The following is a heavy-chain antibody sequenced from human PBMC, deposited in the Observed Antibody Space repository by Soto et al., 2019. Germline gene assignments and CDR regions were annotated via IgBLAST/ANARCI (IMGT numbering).Heavy chain of an antibody. D-gene: IGHD3-22*01. CDR2: ISRSGSVT. CDR1: GLTLSSYE. J-gene: IGHJ4*01. CDR3: ATSLSGYYDSQ. Sequence: HPGGSLRLSCAASGLTLSSYEMVWVRQAPGKGLEWVSYISYISRSGSVTFHAESVRGRFTISRDNAKNSLYLQMNSLRAEDTAVYYCATSLSGYYDSQWGQGTLVTVSS. V-gene: IGHV3-48*03.